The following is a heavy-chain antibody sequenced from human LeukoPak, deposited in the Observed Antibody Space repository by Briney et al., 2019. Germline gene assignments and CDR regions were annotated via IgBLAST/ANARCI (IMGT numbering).Heavy chain of an antibody. J-gene: IGHJ4*02. Sequence: GASVKVSCRASGYPFSSYDINWVRQAPGQGLEWMGGIIPIFGTANYAQKFQGRVTITADESTSTAYMELSSLRSEDTAVYYCARGRATIFGVVIGDYFDYWGQGTLVTVSS. CDR1: GYPFSSYD. V-gene: IGHV1-69*13. CDR2: IIPIFGTA. D-gene: IGHD3-3*01. CDR3: ARGRATIFGVVIGDYFDY.